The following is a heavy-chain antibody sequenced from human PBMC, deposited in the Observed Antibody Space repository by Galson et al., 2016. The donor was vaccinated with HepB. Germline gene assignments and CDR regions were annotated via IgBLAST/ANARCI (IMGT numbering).Heavy chain of an antibody. Sequence: SLRLSCAASGFTFNTYAMSWVRQAPGKGLELVSTLSSTGGSTYYADSVKGRFTISRDNSKNPLYLQMNSLRAEDTAVYYCAKGVMGYEFGLVPYYFDYWGQGTLVTVSS. CDR1: GFTFNTYA. V-gene: IGHV3-23*01. J-gene: IGHJ4*02. D-gene: IGHD5-12*01. CDR2: LSSTGGST. CDR3: AKGVMGYEFGLVPYYFDY.